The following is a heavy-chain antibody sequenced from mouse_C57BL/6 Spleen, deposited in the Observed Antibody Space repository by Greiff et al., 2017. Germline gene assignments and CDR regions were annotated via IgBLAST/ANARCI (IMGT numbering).Heavy chain of an antibody. CDR1: GYTFTSYW. CDR3: ARSDYYYGSSRYWYFDV. D-gene: IGHD1-1*01. CDR2: IYPGSGST. J-gene: IGHJ1*03. Sequence: QVQLQQPGAELVKPGASVKMSCKASGYTFTSYWITWVKQRPGQGLEWIGDIYPGSGSTNYNEKFKSKATLTVDTSSSTAYMQLSSLTSEDSAVYYCARSDYYYGSSRYWYFDVWGTGTTVTVSS. V-gene: IGHV1-55*01.